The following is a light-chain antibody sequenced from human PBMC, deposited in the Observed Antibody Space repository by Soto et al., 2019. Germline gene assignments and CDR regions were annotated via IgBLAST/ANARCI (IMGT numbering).Light chain of an antibody. CDR3: QQYYSYLWT. Sequence: AIRMTQSPSSLSASTGDRVTITCRASQGISSYLAWYQQKPGKAPKLLIYAASTLQSGVPSRFSGSGSGTGFTLTISCLQSEDFATYYCQQYYSYLWTFGQGTKVEIK. CDR2: AAS. J-gene: IGKJ1*01. CDR1: QGISSY. V-gene: IGKV1-8*01.